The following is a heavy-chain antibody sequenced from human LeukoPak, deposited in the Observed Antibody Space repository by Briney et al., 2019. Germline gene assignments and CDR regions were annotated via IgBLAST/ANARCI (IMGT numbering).Heavy chain of an antibody. J-gene: IGHJ4*02. V-gene: IGHV3-30*18. CDR2: ISYDGSNE. D-gene: IGHD3-3*01. CDR3: AKDLGPSYYDFWSGPFDY. Sequence: GGSLRLSCAASGFTFSSYGMHWVRQAPGKGLEWVAVISYDGSNEYYADSVKGRFTISRDNSKNTLYLQMNSLRAEDTAVYYCAKDLGPSYYDFWSGPFDYWGQGTLVTVSS. CDR1: GFTFSSYG.